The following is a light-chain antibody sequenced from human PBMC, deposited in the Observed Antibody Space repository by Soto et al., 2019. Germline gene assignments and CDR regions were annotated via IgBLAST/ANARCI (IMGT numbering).Light chain of an antibody. V-gene: IGKV1-9*01. CDR1: QAISSH. Sequence: QSPSSLSASVGDRVTITCRASQAISSHLAWYQQEPGKAPKLLIYAASTLQSGVPSRFSGSGFGTDFTLTISSLQPEDFATYYCQQLNAYPITFGQETRLEIK. CDR2: AAS. CDR3: QQLNAYPIT. J-gene: IGKJ5*01.